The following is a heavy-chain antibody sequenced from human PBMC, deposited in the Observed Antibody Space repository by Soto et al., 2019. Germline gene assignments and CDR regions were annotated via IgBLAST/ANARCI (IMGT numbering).Heavy chain of an antibody. CDR3: AASNGYSSSSAYYYGMDV. Sequence: QVQLVQSGAEVKKPGASVKVSCKVSGYTLTELSMHWVRQAPGKGLEWMGGFDPEDGETIYAQKFQGRVTMTEDTSTNPAYMELSRLRSEDTAVYYCAASNGYSSSSAYYYGMDVWGQGTTVTVSS. CDR1: GYTLTELS. J-gene: IGHJ6*02. V-gene: IGHV1-24*01. D-gene: IGHD6-6*01. CDR2: FDPEDGET.